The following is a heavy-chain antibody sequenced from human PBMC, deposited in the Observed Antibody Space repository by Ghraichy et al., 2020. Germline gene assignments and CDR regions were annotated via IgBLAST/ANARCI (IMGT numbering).Heavy chain of an antibody. J-gene: IGHJ4*02. V-gene: IGHV3-7*03. Sequence: LSLTCAASGFTFSNYWMTWVRQAPGKGLEWVANIKQDGSDKYYVDSVKGRFTISRDNAKNSLYLQMNSLGVDDTAVYYCARDGGANGSGDDYWGQGALVTVSP. CDR3: ARDGGANGSGDDY. CDR2: IKQDGSDK. CDR1: GFTFSNYW. D-gene: IGHD3-10*01.